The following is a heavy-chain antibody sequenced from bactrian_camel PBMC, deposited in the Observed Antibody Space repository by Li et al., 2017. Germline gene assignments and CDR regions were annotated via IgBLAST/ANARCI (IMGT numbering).Heavy chain of an antibody. V-gene: IGHV3S1*01. Sequence: HVQLGESGGGLVQPGGSLRLSCAASGFTFSTYWMYWVRQAPGEEREGVAAIYTGGGSTYYADSVKGRFTLSHDRSKNTLDLQMNSLKTEDTAMYYCAARSVGWCPLFEHRLGKRAYTPGGYFANWGQGTQVTVS. CDR2: IYTGGGST. CDR1: GFTFSTYW. D-gene: IGHD1*01. CDR3: AARSVGWCPLFEHRLGKRAYTPGGYFAN. J-gene: IGHJ6*01.